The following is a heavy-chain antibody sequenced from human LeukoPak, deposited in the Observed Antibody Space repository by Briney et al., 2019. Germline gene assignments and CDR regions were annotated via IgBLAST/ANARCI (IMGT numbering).Heavy chain of an antibody. Sequence: GGSLRLSCAASGFTFSSYEMNWVRQAPGKGLEWVSSITSSSTYIYYADSVKGRFTISRDNAKNLLYLQMNSLRAEDTAVYYCARDLVGATLTGGDYWGQGTLVAVSS. V-gene: IGHV3-21*06. CDR1: GFTFSSYE. D-gene: IGHD1-26*01. CDR3: ARDLVGATLTGGDY. J-gene: IGHJ4*02. CDR2: ITSSSTYI.